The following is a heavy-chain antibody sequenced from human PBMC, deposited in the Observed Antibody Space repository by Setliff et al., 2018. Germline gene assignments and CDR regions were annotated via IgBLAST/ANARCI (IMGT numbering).Heavy chain of an antibody. CDR1: DGSISTYY. J-gene: IGHJ4*02. D-gene: IGHD3-3*01. CDR3: ASHPRVTIFGVVAFDY. Sequence: SETLSLTCTVSDGSISTYYRSWIRQPPGKRLEWIGFIHHSGSTHYNPSLKSRVTISVDTSQNQFSLKLSSVTAADTAAYYCASHPRVTIFGVVAFDYWGQGILVTVSS. V-gene: IGHV4-59*08. CDR2: IHHSGST.